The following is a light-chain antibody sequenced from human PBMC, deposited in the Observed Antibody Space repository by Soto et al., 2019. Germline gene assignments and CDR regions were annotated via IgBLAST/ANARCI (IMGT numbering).Light chain of an antibody. CDR3: QKYNSAPQT. Sequence: DIQMTQSPSSLSASVGDRVTITCRASQGINNDLAWYQQKPGKLPKLLINAASTLQSGVPSRISGSGSGTDFTLTISSLQPDDVATYYCQKYNSAPQTFGQGTKVEIK. V-gene: IGKV1-27*01. CDR1: QGINND. J-gene: IGKJ1*01. CDR2: AAS.